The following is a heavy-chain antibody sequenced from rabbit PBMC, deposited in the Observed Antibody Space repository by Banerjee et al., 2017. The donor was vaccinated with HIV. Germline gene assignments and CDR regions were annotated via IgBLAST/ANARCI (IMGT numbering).Heavy chain of an antibody. Sequence: QEQLVEYGGDLVQPGASLTVTCTASGFDFSSYNFICWVRQAPGKGLEWIACIDIGSRDFTYYASWAKGRFTISKTSSTTVTLQMTSLTAADTATYFCARDLDGVIGWNFGWWGPGTLVTVS. V-gene: IGHV1S45*01. J-gene: IGHJ4*01. CDR3: ARDLDGVIGWNFGW. CDR1: GFDFSSYNF. CDR2: IDIGSRDFT. D-gene: IGHD1-1*01.